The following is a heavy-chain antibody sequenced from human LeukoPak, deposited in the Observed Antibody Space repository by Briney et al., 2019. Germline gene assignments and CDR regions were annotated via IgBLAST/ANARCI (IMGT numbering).Heavy chain of an antibody. D-gene: IGHD4-23*01. CDR2: ANSGGA. J-gene: IGHJ4*02. CDR3: ARERGSGGNSDY. CDR1: GYSISSGYH. Sequence: PSGTLSLTCAVSGYSISSGYHWGWIRQPPGKALEWIASANSGGASYNPSHKSRATISLDTSNNQLSLGLRSVTAAETAVYYCARERGSGGNSDYWGQGTLVTVSS. V-gene: IGHV4-38-2*02.